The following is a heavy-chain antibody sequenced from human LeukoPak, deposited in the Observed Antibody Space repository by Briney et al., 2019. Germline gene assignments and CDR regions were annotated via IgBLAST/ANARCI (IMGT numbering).Heavy chain of an antibody. D-gene: IGHD3-10*01. Sequence: GESLKISCRGSGYNFNNHWIGWVRQVPGKGLEWMGLIYPGDSDTKYSPSFEGQVTMSVDKSISAAFLQWSSLKASDTAIYYCARGSGSSSWLDPWGQGTLVTVSS. CDR2: IYPGDSDT. J-gene: IGHJ5*02. V-gene: IGHV5-51*01. CDR1: GYNFNNHW. CDR3: ARGSGSSSWLDP.